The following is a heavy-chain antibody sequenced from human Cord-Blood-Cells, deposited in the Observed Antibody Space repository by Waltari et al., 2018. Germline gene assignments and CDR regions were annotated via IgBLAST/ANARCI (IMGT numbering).Heavy chain of an antibody. CDR2: IYYSGST. Sequence: QVQLQESGPGLVKPSETLSLTCTVSGGSISSYYWSWIRQPPGKGLEWLGYIYYSGSTSHRPSPTGPVTILVDTSKHPFSLKLSAVTAAGTAVYYCAGGPARGWGSGSYYNDWGQGTLVTVSS. D-gene: IGHD3-10*01. CDR3: AGGPARGWGSGSYYND. V-gene: IGHV4-59*01. J-gene: IGHJ4*02. CDR1: GGSISSYY.